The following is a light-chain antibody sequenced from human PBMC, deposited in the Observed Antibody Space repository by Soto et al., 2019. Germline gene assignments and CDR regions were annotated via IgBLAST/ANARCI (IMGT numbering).Light chain of an antibody. V-gene: IGKV3-15*01. CDR1: QNIRNN. CDR3: QQYNNWPPWT. CDR2: GAS. Sequence: EIVMTQSPASLSVSPGERATLSCRASQNIRNNLAWYQQKPGQSPRLLICGASTREAGIPGRFSGSGSGTEFTLIISSLQSGDFAIYYCQQYNNWPPWTFGQGTKVDIK. J-gene: IGKJ1*01.